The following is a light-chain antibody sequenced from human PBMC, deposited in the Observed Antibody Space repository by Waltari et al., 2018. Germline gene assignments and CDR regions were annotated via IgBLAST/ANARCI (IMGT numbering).Light chain of an antibody. CDR2: YND. J-gene: IGLJ3*02. Sequence: QSVLTQSPSASGTPGQRVTLSCSGSSSHIGSNTVTWYQQFPGTAPKLLLYYNDQRPSGVPDRFSGSKSGTSASLAISGLQSEDEADYYCAAWDGSLSALVFGGGTKLTVL. CDR1: SSHIGSNT. V-gene: IGLV1-44*01. CDR3: AAWDGSLSALV.